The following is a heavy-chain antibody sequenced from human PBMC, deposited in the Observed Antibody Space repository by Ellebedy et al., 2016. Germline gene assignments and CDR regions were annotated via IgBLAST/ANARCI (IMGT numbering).Heavy chain of an antibody. J-gene: IGHJ6*02. CDR1: GGSISSSSSS. D-gene: IGHD4-17*01. Sequence: SETLSLXCAVSGGSISSSSSSWGWICQPPGKGLEWIGSIYYSGSTYYNPSLKSRVTISVDTSKNQFSLKLSSVTAADTAVYYCARTSVYGDTGYYYYGMDVWGQGTTVTVSS. CDR3: ARTSVYGDTGYYYYGMDV. CDR2: IYYSGST. V-gene: IGHV4-39*07.